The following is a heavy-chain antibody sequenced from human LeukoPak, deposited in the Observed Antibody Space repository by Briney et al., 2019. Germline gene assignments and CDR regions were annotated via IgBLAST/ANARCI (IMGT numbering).Heavy chain of an antibody. J-gene: IGHJ4*02. Sequence: SETLSLTCTVSGGSISSYYWSWIRQPPGKGLEWIGYIYYSGSTNYNPSLKSRVTISVDTSKNQFSLKLSSVTAADTAVYYCARARPVLRFLEWKDHPVFDYWGQGTLVTVSS. D-gene: IGHD3-3*01. CDR2: IYYSGST. CDR3: ARARPVLRFLEWKDHPVFDY. V-gene: IGHV4-59*01. CDR1: GGSISSYY.